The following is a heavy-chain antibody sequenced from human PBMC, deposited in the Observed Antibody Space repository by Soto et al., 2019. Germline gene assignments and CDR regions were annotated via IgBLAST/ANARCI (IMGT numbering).Heavy chain of an antibody. V-gene: IGHV4-30-2*01. D-gene: IGHD3-10*01. CDR3: VRDRGGGSGNYYVSMGMDV. J-gene: IGHJ6*02. Sequence: QLQLQESGSGVVQPSQTLSLPAMALGGSVGGVGYPGSWFRQHLGRGWDGLGYMYPSGRTSHNPSLKSRVTISIDRSRNQFSLRLTSVTAADTAVYYCVRDRGGGSGNYYVSMGMDVWGRGTTVTVSS. CDR1: GGSVGGVGYP. CDR2: MYPSGRT.